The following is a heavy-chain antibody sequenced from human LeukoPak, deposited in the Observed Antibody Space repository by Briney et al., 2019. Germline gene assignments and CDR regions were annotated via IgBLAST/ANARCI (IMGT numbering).Heavy chain of an antibody. J-gene: IGHJ2*01. Sequence: NSSETLSLTCTVSGGSISSYYWSWIRQPAGTALEWIGRIYTSGTITYKPSLKSRVTMSVDTSKNQFSLKLSSVTAADTAVYYCARVSSSWYQDWYFDLWGRGTLVTVSS. CDR2: IYTSGTI. CDR3: ARVSSSWYQDWYFDL. D-gene: IGHD6-13*01. V-gene: IGHV4-4*07. CDR1: GGSISSYY.